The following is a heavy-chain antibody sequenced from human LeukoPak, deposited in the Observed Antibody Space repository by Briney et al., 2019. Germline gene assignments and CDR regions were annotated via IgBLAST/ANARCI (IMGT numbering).Heavy chain of an antibody. CDR2: ISYDGSNK. CDR3: ARGYGVPPKVGY. Sequence: GGSLRLSCAASGFTFSSYAMHWVRQAPGKGLEWVAVISYDGSNKYYADSVKGRFTISRDNSKNTLYLQVNNLRVEDTAIYYCARGYGVPPKVGYWGQGTLVTVSS. J-gene: IGHJ4*02. D-gene: IGHD1-1*01. V-gene: IGHV3-30-3*01. CDR1: GFTFSSYA.